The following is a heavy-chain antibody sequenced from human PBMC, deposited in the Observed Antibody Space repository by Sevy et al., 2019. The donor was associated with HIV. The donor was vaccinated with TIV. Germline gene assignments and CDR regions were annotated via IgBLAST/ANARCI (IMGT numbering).Heavy chain of an antibody. J-gene: IGHJ4*02. D-gene: IGHD3-10*01. V-gene: IGHV3-53*01. Sequence: GGSLRLSCAASGFTVGSNYMSWVRQAPGKGLEWVSVLYSGGSTYYADSVKGRFTISRDNSKNTLYLQMNSLRAEDTAVYYCARVTVRGYDYWGQGTLVTVSS. CDR3: ARVTVRGYDY. CDR1: GFTVGSNY. CDR2: LYSGGST.